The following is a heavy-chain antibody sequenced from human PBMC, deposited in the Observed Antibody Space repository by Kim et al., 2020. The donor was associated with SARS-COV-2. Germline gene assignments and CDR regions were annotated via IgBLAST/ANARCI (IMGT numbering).Heavy chain of an antibody. D-gene: IGHD2-21*01. CDR2: GGATT. J-gene: IGHJ4*02. CDR3: VCDPDY. V-gene: IGHV3-66*01. Sequence: GGATTFYSDSVTGRFTISSDSSRNTLFLQMNSLRVEDTAVYFCVCDPDYWGQGTLVTVSS.